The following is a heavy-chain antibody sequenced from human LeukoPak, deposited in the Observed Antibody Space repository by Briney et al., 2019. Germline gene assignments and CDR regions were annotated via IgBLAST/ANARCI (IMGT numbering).Heavy chain of an antibody. CDR3: ARVSLEIDY. V-gene: IGHV3-53*01. CDR2: IFNGNGT. J-gene: IGHJ4*02. Sequence: GGSLRLSCAASGFTVSSNYMSWVRQAPGKGLEWVSVIFNGNGTYYADSVKGRFTISRDNSKNTLYPQMNSLRAEDTAIYYCARVSLEIDYWGQGTLVTVSS. CDR1: GFTVSSNY.